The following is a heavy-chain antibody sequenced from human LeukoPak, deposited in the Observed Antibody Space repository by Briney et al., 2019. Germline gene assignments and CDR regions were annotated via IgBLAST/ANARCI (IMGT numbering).Heavy chain of an antibody. J-gene: IGHJ4*02. D-gene: IGHD6-13*01. CDR2: IKSDGSTT. V-gene: IGHV3-74*01. CDR1: EFTFSSYW. CDR3: AITAAGEH. Sequence: GGSLRLSCAASEFTFSSYWMHWVRQAPGKGLVWVSRIKSDGSTTNYADSVKGRFTISRDSAKNTLYLQMNSLRAEDTAVYYCAITAAGEHWGQGTLVTVSS.